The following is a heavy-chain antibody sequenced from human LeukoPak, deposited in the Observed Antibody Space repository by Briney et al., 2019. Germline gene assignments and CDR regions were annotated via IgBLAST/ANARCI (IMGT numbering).Heavy chain of an antibody. D-gene: IGHD6-19*01. CDR1: GFTFSSYW. V-gene: IGHV3-7*04. CDR3: ARGNIAVAFNFDY. J-gene: IGHJ4*02. Sequence: GGSLRLSCAASGFTFSSYWMSWVRQAPGKGLEWVANIKQDGSEKYYVDSVKGRFTISRDNAKNSLYLQMNSLRAEDTAVYYCARGNIAVAFNFDYWGQGTLVAVSP. CDR2: IKQDGSEK.